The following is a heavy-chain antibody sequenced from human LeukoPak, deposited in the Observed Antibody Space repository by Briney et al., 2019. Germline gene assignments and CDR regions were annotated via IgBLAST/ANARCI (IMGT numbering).Heavy chain of an antibody. D-gene: IGHD6-13*01. J-gene: IGHJ4*02. CDR1: GSTFSSYS. CDR3: ARGSGAAAGTAY. Sequence: GGSLRLSCAASGSTFSSYSMNWVRQAPGKGLEWVSSISSSSSYIYYADSVKGRFTISRDNAKNSLYLQMNSLRAEDTAVYYCARGSGAAAGTAYWGQGTLVTVSS. CDR2: ISSSSSYI. V-gene: IGHV3-21*01.